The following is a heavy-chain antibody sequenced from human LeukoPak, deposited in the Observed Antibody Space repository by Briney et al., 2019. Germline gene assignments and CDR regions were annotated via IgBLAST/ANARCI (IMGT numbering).Heavy chain of an antibody. CDR1: GGSFSGYY. Sequence: PSETLSLTCAVYGGSFSGYYWSWVRQPPGKGLEWIGEINHSGSTNYNPSLKSRVTISVDTSKNQFSLKLSSVTAADTAVYYCARRGMVRGVTKRPFDYWGQGTLVTVSS. D-gene: IGHD3-10*01. V-gene: IGHV4-34*01. CDR2: INHSGST. J-gene: IGHJ4*02. CDR3: ARRGMVRGVTKRPFDY.